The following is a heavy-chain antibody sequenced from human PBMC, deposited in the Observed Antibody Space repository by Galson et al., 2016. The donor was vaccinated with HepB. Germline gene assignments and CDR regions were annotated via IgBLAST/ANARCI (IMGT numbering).Heavy chain of an antibody. V-gene: IGHV3-30-3*01. CDR3: ARDSCTGDCPYYFDY. Sequence: SLRLSCAASGSAFSNYAMHWVRQAPGKGLEWVAVISYDGNKIYYADSVKGRLTLSRDNSKNTLYLQMNSLRAEDTGVYYCARDSCTGDCPYYFDYWGQGTQVTVSS. J-gene: IGHJ4*02. CDR1: GSAFSNYA. D-gene: IGHD2-8*02. CDR2: ISYDGNKI.